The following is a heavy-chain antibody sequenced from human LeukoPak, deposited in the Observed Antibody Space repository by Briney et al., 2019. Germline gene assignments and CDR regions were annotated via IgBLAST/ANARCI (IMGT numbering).Heavy chain of an antibody. J-gene: IGHJ4*02. V-gene: IGHV1-69*05. CDR2: IIPIFGTA. D-gene: IGHD3-3*01. CDR1: GGTFSSYA. CDR3: ARAGGNYDFWSGYYLDY. Sequence: SVTVSCKASGGTFSSYAISWVRQAPGQGLEWMGRIIPIFGTANYAQKFQGRVTITTDESTSTAYMELSSLRSEDTAVYYCARAGGNYDFWSGYYLDYWGQGTLVTVSS.